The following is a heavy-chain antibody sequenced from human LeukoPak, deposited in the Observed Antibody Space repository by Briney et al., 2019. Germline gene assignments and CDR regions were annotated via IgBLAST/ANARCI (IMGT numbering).Heavy chain of an antibody. Sequence: SETLSLTCAVYGGSFSAYYWSWIRQPPGKGLEGIGEINHSGSTNYNPSLKSRGTISIDTSKNQFSLEMSSVTAADTAVYYCARQIKRQAILIPACEVDYWGQGTLVTVSS. J-gene: IGHJ4*02. CDR1: GGSFSAYY. D-gene: IGHD2-2*01. V-gene: IGHV4-34*01. CDR3: ARQIKRQAILIPACEVDY. CDR2: INHSGST.